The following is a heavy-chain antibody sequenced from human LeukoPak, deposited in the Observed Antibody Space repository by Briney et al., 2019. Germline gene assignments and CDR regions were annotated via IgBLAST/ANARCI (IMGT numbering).Heavy chain of an antibody. Sequence: GESLKISCKGSGYSFTNYWIGWVRQMPGKGLKWMGIIFPGDSDTRYSPSFQDQVTISADKSISTAYLQWNSLKASDTAIYYCAKLYSGRIDYWGQGTLVSVS. D-gene: IGHD1-26*01. CDR2: IFPGDSDT. CDR3: AKLYSGRIDY. J-gene: IGHJ4*02. CDR1: GYSFTNYW. V-gene: IGHV5-51*01.